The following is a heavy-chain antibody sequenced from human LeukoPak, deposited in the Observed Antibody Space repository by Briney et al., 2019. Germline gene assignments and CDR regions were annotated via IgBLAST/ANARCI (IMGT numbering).Heavy chain of an antibody. J-gene: IGHJ4*02. CDR3: VRDRELTY. V-gene: IGHV4-59*01. CDR2: IYNSGSST. CDR1: GGSISIYY. Sequence: PSETLSLTCTVSGGSISIYYWNWIRQPPGKGLEWIGYIYNSGSSTIYDPSLKSRVTISVDTSKNQFSLRLSSVTAADTAVYFCVRDRELTYWGQGTLVTVSS. D-gene: IGHD1-26*01.